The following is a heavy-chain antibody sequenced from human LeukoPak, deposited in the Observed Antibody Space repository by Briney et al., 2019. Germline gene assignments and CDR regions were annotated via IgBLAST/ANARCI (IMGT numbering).Heavy chain of an antibody. V-gene: IGHV1-69*05. Sequence: SVKVSCKASGGTFSSYAISWVRQARGQGLEWMGRIIPIFGTANYAQKFQGRVTITTDESTSTAYMELSSLRSEDTAVYYCARGKIGHWLVRNLDYWGQGTLVTVSS. CDR3: ARGKIGHWLVRNLDY. CDR2: IIPIFGTA. D-gene: IGHD6-19*01. CDR1: GGTFSSYA. J-gene: IGHJ4*02.